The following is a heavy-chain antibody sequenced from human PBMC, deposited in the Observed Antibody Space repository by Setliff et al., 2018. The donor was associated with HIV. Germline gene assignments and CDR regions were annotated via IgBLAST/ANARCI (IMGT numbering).Heavy chain of an antibody. V-gene: IGHV3-7*05. D-gene: IGHD1-26*01. CDR3: ATDCAVVGGTGSLDS. CDR2: MNRDGREK. CDR1: GFTFSSSW. J-gene: IGHJ4*02. Sequence: PGGSLSLSCAASGFTFSSSWMTWVRQAPGRGLEYVAGMNRDGREKLYADSVKGRFSISRDNAKNSLYLQMNSLRVEDTAVYYCATDCAVVGGTGSLDSWGQGTLVTVSS.